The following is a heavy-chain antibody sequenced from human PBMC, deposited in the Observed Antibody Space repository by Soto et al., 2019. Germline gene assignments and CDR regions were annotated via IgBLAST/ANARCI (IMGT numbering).Heavy chain of an antibody. Sequence: ASVKVSCKASGYTFTSYGISWVRQAPGQGLEWMGWISAYNGNTNYAQKLQGRVTMTTDTSTSTVYMELRSLRSDDTAVYYCARRYCSGGSCYSWFGDWLDPWG. CDR1: GYTFTSYG. CDR3: ARRYCSGGSCYSWFGDWLDP. CDR2: ISAYNGNT. D-gene: IGHD2-15*01. J-gene: IGHJ5*02. V-gene: IGHV1-18*01.